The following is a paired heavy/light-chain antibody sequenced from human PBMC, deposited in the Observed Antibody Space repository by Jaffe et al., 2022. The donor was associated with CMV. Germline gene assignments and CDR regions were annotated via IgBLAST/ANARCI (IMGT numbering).Light chain of an antibody. CDR1: SLRSYY. CDR3: NSRDSSGNHRV. Sequence: SSELTQDPAVSVALGQTVRITCQGDSLRSYYASWYQQKPGQAPVVVGYGKNNRPSGIPDRFSGSSSGNTASLTITGAQAEDEADYYCNSRDSSGNHRVFGGGTKLTVL. J-gene: IGLJ3*02. V-gene: IGLV3-19*01. CDR2: GKN.
Heavy chain of an antibody. D-gene: IGHD6-13*01. V-gene: IGHV4-34*01. Sequence: QVQLQQWGAGLLKPSETLSLTCAVYGGSFNGYYWSWIRQPPGKGLEWIGEINHSGSTNYNPSLKNRATISVDTSKNQFSLKVSSVTAADTAVYYCASLAAAGPIFYYYNYMDVWGKGTTVTVSS. CDR1: GGSFNGYY. J-gene: IGHJ6*03. CDR2: INHSGST. CDR3: ASLAAAGPIFYYYNYMDV.